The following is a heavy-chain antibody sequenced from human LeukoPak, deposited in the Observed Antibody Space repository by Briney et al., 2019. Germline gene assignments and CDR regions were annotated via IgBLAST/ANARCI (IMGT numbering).Heavy chain of an antibody. CDR2: IYTRGST. CDR1: GGSISSGSYY. V-gene: IGHV4-61*02. D-gene: IGHD1-20*01. Sequence: PSETLSLTCTVSGGSISSGSYYWSWIRQPAGKGLEWIGRIYTRGSTNYNPSLKTRVTISVDTSKNQFSLKLSSVTAADTAVYYCARRRYNWKVRGYYYMDVWGKGTTVTISS. J-gene: IGHJ6*03. CDR3: ARRRYNWKVRGYYYMDV.